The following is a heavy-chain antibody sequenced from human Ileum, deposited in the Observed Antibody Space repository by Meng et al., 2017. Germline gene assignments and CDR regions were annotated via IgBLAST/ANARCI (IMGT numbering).Heavy chain of an antibody. J-gene: IGHJ4*02. CDR1: EFTVSNNY. V-gene: IGHV3-66*04. CDR2: IYSGGNT. Sequence: EVQLVESGGGLVQLGGSLRLSCAASEFTVSNNYMSWVRQAPGKGLEWVSLIYSGGNTKYADSVKGRFTISRDNSKNTLYLQMNSLRAEDTAAYYCAGHTELDCWGQGALVTVSS. CDR3: AGHTELDC.